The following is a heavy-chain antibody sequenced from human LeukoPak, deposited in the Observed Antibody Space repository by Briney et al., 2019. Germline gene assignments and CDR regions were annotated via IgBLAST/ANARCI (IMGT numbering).Heavy chain of an antibody. V-gene: IGHV4-59*12. CDR1: GGSISSYY. CDR2: IYYSGTT. CDR3: ARDFSYGGFDY. D-gene: IGHD4-17*01. Sequence: PSETLSLTCTVSGGSISSYYWSWIRQPPGKGLEWIGYIYYSGTTNYNPSLKSRVTISVDTSKNQFSLKLSSVTAADTAVYYCARDFSYGGFDYWGQGTLVTVSS. J-gene: IGHJ4*02.